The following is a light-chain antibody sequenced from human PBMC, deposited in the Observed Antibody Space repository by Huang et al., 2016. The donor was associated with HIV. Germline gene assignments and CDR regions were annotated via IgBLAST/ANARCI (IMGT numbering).Light chain of an antibody. CDR1: QSIRAY. J-gene: IGKJ1*01. CDR2: TAS. CDR3: QQSHATPWT. Sequence: DIQMTQSPSSLSAFVGDRVTITCRASQSIRAYLNWYQEKPWKAPQLLIFTASSLQRGVPSRFSGNGSGTDFTLTISSLQPEDFATYYCQQSHATPWTFGQGTKVEIK. V-gene: IGKV1-39*01.